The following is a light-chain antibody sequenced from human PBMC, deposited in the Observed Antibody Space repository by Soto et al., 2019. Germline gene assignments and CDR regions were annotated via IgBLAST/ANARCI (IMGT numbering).Light chain of an antibody. V-gene: IGLV1-40*01. J-gene: IGLJ2*01. CDR2: SNI. CDR3: QSYDGSLSVVV. CDR1: SSNIGAGYD. Sequence: QSVLTQPPSVSGAPGQRVTISCTGSSSNIGAGYDVHWYQQLPGTAPKLLIYSNINRPSGVPDRFSGSKSGTSASLAIAGLQAEDEADYDCQSYDGSLSVVVFGGGTKLTVL.